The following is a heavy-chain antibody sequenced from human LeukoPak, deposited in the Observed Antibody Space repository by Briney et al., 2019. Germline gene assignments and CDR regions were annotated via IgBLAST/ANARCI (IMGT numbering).Heavy chain of an antibody. CDR1: GYTFTSNY. J-gene: IGHJ4*02. V-gene: IGHV1-46*01. CDR2: IYPRDGST. Sequence: ASVKVSCKASGYTFTSNYIHWVRQAPGQGLEWMGMIYPRDGSTSYAQKFQGRVTVTRDTSTSTVHMEQSGLRSEDTAVYYCARDQEGFDYWGQGTPVTVSS. CDR3: ARDQEGFDY.